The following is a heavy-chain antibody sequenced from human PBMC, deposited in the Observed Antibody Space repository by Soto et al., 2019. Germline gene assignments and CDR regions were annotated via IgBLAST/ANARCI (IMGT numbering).Heavy chain of an antibody. V-gene: IGHV4-39*01. CDR2: IYYSGNT. CDR3: AGLYPYESSGYHLDY. J-gene: IGHJ4*02. CDR1: GGNSINLGCC. D-gene: IGHD3-22*01. Sequence: SQMIPLTNTVAGGNSINLGCCWILIRKPPGKGLEWVGSIYYSGNTYYNPSLGSRVTISVDTSKNQFSLKLSSVTAADTAVFYCAGLYPYESSGYHLDYWGQGTLVTVSS.